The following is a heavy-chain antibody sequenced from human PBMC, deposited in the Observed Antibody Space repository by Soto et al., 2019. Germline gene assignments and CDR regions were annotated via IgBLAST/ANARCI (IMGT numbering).Heavy chain of an antibody. CDR3: ARSGFSGSQNRPGAFDI. V-gene: IGHV5-51*01. CDR1: GYSFTSYW. D-gene: IGHD1-26*01. CDR2: IYPGDSDT. J-gene: IGHJ3*02. Sequence: PGESLKISCKGSGYSFTSYWIGWVRQMPGKGLEWMGSIYPGDSDTRYSPSLQGQVTISADKSISTAYLQWSSLKASDTAMYYCARSGFSGSQNRPGAFDIWGQGTIVTVSS.